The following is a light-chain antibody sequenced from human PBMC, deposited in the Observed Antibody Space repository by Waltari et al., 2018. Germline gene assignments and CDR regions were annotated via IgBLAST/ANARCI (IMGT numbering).Light chain of an antibody. J-gene: IGLJ2*01. CDR3: SSYTSSSTLNVV. CDR1: SSAVGGYNY. CDR2: DVS. Sequence: QSALTQPASVSGSPGQSITTSCTGTSSAVGGYNYVAWYQQHPGKAPKLMIYDVSNRPSGVSNRFSGSKSGNTASLTISGLQAEDEADYYCSSYTSSSTLNVVFGGGTKLTVL. V-gene: IGLV2-14*03.